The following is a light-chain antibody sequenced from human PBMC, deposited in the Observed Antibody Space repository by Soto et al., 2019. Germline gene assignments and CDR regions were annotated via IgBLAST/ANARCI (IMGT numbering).Light chain of an antibody. J-gene: IGKJ4*01. V-gene: IGKV3-15*01. Sequence: EIVMTQSPATLSVSPGERATLSCRASQSVSSNLAWYQQKPGQAPRLLIYGVSTRATGIPARFSGSGSGTEVTLPIISLQSEDVAVDYCQQYNNWPPLTFGGGTKVEIK. CDR3: QQYNNWPPLT. CDR2: GVS. CDR1: QSVSSN.